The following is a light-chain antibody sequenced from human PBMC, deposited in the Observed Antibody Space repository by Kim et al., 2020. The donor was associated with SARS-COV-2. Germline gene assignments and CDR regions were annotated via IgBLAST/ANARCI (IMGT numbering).Light chain of an antibody. Sequence: APRKTARITCGGKNIGSKSVAWYQQKPGQAPVLVIYHDSDRPSGIPERFSGSNSGNTATLTISRVEAGDEADYYCQVWDSSSDHVVFGGGTQLTVL. CDR1: NIGSKS. CDR2: HDS. J-gene: IGLJ2*01. V-gene: IGLV3-21*04. CDR3: QVWDSSSDHVV.